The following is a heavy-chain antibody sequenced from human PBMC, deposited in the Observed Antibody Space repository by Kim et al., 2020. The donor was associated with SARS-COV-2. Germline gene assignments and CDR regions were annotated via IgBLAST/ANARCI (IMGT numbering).Heavy chain of an antibody. CDR2: ISGSGGST. J-gene: IGHJ6*02. CDR1: GFTFSSYA. Sequence: GGSLRLSCAASGFTFSSYAVSWVRQAPGKGLEWVSAISGSGGSTYYADSVKGRFTISRDNSKNTLYLQMNSLRAEDTAVYYCAKDHWYPTVAGTGYYYYYGMDVWGQGTTVTVSS. CDR3: AKDHWYPTVAGTGYYYYYGMDV. D-gene: IGHD6-19*01. V-gene: IGHV3-23*01.